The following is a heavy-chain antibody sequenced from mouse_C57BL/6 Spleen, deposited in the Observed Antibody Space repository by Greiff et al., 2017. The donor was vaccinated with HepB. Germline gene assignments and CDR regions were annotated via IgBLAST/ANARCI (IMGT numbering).Heavy chain of an antibody. J-gene: IGHJ1*03. D-gene: IGHD6-1*01. CDR2: IDPSDSYT. V-gene: IGHV1-59*01. CDR1: GYTFTSYW. Sequence: VQLQQPGAELVRPGTSVKLSCKASGYTFTSYWMHWVKQRPGQGLEWIGVIDPSDSYTNYNQKFKGKATLTVDTSSSTAYMQLSSLTSEDSAVYYCARRGQQYFDVWGTGTTVTVSS. CDR3: ARRGQQYFDV.